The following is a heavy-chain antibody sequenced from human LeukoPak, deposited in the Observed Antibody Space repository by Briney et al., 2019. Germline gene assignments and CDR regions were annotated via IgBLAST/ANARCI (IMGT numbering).Heavy chain of an antibody. CDR1: GFTFCTNG. Sequence: GGSLRLSCGASGFTFCTNGMQWVRQAPGKGLEWVAVIWYDGSNKYYADSVKGRFTVSRDNSKNTLYLQMNSLRAEDTAVYYCGRSMSAADYWGQGTLVTVSS. CDR3: GRSMSAADY. D-gene: IGHD6-13*01. CDR2: IWYDGSNK. V-gene: IGHV3-33*01. J-gene: IGHJ4*02.